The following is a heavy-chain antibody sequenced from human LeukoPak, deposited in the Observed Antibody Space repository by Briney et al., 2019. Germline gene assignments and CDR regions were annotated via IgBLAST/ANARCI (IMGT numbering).Heavy chain of an antibody. J-gene: IGHJ4*02. D-gene: IGHD3-22*01. CDR3: VRASYYDSTGYVKDNFDY. Sequence: GGSLRLSCAASGFTFSSYSMNWVRQAPGKGLEWVSSISSSSSYIYYADSVKGRFTISRDNAKNPLYLQMNSLTAGDTAVYYCVRASYYDSTGYVKDNFDYWGQGTLVTVSS. CDR2: ISSSSSYI. V-gene: IGHV3-21*04. CDR1: GFTFSSYS.